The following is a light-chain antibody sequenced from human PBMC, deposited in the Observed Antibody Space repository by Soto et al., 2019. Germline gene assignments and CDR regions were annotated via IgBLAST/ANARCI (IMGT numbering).Light chain of an antibody. V-gene: IGKV1-5*03. CDR1: QSISTW. CDR3: QKFNSYSRT. Sequence: DIQMTQSPSTLSASVGDRVTITCRASQSISTWLAWYQQKPGKAPKLLIYKASNLQSGVPSRFSASASGTEFTLTIRSLQPDDFATYYCQKFNSYSRTFGQGTKVEAK. CDR2: KAS. J-gene: IGKJ1*01.